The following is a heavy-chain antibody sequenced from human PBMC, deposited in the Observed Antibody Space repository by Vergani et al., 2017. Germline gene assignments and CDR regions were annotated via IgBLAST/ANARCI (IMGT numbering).Heavy chain of an antibody. Sequence: EVQLVQSGAEVKKPGESLKISCKGSGYSFTSYWIGWVRQMPGKGLEWMGIIYPGDFDTRYSPSFQGQVTISADNSISTAYLQWSSLKASYTAMYYCARRGGYYYGSGSYPYDAFDFWGQGTMVTVSS. J-gene: IGHJ3*01. CDR1: GYSFTSYW. CDR3: ARRGGYYYGSGSYPYDAFDF. D-gene: IGHD3-10*01. V-gene: IGHV5-51*01. CDR2: IYPGDFDT.